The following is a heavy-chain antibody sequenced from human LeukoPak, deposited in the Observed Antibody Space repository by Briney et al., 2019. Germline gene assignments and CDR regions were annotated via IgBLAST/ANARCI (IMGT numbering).Heavy chain of an antibody. V-gene: IGHV1-18*01. Sequence: VKVSCXXXXYTFTSXXIAWVRQAPGQGLQWMGWISANNGDTSYSQKLQGRVTMTTDTSTNTAYMELRSLTSDDTAVYYCARDPPGLTLGSPGDYWGQGTLVIVSS. CDR2: ISANNGDT. CDR3: ARDPPGLTLGSPGDY. CDR1: XYTFTSXX. D-gene: IGHD3-16*01. J-gene: IGHJ4*02.